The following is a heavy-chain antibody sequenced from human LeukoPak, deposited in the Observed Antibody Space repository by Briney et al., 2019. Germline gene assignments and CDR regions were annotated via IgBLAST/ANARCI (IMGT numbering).Heavy chain of an antibody. D-gene: IGHD1-1*01. CDR1: GGSISSYY. J-gene: IGHJ4*02. CDR2: LYNSGST. V-gene: IGHV4-59*08. Sequence: SETLSPTCTVSGGSISSYYWTWIRQSPGKGLEWIGHLYNSGSTNYNPSLRSRVTISVDTSKNQFSLRLSSVTAADTAVYYCARAVADNTFDYWGPGTLVTVSS. CDR3: ARAVADNTFDY.